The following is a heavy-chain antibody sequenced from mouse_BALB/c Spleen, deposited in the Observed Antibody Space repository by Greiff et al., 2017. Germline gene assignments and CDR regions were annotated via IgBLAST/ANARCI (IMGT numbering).Heavy chain of an antibody. CDR1: GFTFSSYG. CDR3: ASLYGSSLYWYFDV. D-gene: IGHD1-1*01. Sequence: EVQGVESGGDLVKPGGSLKLSCAASGFTFSSYGMSWVRQTPDKRLEWVATISSGGSYTYYPDSVKGRFTISRDNAKNTLYLQMSSLKSEDTAMYYCASLYGSSLYWYFDVWGAGTTVTVSS. V-gene: IGHV5-6*01. CDR2: ISSGGSYT. J-gene: IGHJ1*01.